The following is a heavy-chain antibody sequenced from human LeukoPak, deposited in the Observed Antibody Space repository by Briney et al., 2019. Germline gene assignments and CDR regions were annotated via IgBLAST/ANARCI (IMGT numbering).Heavy chain of an antibody. D-gene: IGHD2-21*02. CDR2: ISAYNGNT. CDR3: ARGGGYCGGDCYSPSAYLWDY. V-gene: IGHV1-18*01. J-gene: IGHJ4*02. Sequence: ASVKVSCKASGYTFTGYGISWVRQAPGQGLEWMGWISAYNGNTNYAQKLQGRVTMTTDTSTSTAYMELRSLRSDDTAVYYCARGGGYCGGDCYSPSAYLWDYWGQGTLVTVSS. CDR1: GYTFTGYG.